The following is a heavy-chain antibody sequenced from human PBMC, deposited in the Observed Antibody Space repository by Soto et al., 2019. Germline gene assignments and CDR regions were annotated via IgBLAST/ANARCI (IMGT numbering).Heavy chain of an antibody. CDR1: GGSISSYY. V-gene: IGHV4-59*08. Sequence: SETLYLTCTVSGGSISSYYWSWIRQPPGKGLEWIGYIYYSGSTNYNPSLKSRVTISVDTSKNQLSLKLSSVTAADTAVYYCARRYGYYFDYWGQGTLVTVSS. D-gene: IGHD4-17*01. CDR2: IYYSGST. CDR3: ARRYGYYFDY. J-gene: IGHJ4*02.